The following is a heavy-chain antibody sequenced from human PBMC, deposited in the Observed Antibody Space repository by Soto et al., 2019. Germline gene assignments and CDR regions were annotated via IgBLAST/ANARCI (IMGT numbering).Heavy chain of an antibody. D-gene: IGHD6-6*01. CDR3: ARVYSSSRRHYNWFDP. CDR2: ISLRDGST. V-gene: IGHV1-46*01. CDR1: GYYFTSYS. Sequence: ASVKVSCKASGYYFTSYSIHWVRQAPGQGLEWMGIISLRDGSTNYAQKFQGRVTMTSDTSTSTVFMDLSSLRSDDTAVYYCARVYSSSRRHYNWFDPWGQGTLVTVSS. J-gene: IGHJ5*02.